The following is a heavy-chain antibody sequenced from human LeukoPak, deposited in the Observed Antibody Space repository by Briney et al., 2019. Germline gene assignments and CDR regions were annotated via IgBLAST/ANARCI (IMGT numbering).Heavy chain of an antibody. V-gene: IGHV4-34*01. D-gene: IGHD6-6*01. CDR1: GGSFSGYY. Sequence: SETLSLTCAVYGGSFSGYYWSWIRQPPGKGLEWIGEINHSGSTNYNPSLKSRVTISVDTSKNQFSLKLSSVTAADTAVYYCARRVLGSSAGSFDYWGQGTLVTVSS. CDR3: ARRVLGSSAGSFDY. J-gene: IGHJ4*02. CDR2: INHSGST.